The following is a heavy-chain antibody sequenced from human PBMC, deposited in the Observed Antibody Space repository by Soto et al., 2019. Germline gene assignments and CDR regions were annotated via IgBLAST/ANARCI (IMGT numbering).Heavy chain of an antibody. CDR2: IYKSATT. CDR3: ARGRYCLTGRCFPNWFDS. D-gene: IGHD2-15*01. Sequence: SETLSLTCSVSGDSISTVDYFWAWIRQPPGQALEYIGYIYKSATTYYNPSFEGRVTISLDTSKSHFSLNVTSVTAADTAVYFCARGRYCLTGRCFPNWFDSWGQGTLVTVSS. CDR1: GDSISTVDYF. J-gene: IGHJ5*01. V-gene: IGHV4-30-4*01.